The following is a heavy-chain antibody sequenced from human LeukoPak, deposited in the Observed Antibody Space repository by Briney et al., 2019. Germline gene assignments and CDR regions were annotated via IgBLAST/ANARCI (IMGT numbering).Heavy chain of an antibody. CDR3: ARSGGRLLNYYFDY. V-gene: IGHV3-21*01. CDR2: ISSTSSVI. J-gene: IGHJ4*02. CDR1: EFTLRSYT. D-gene: IGHD1-14*01. Sequence: GESLRLSCAASEFTLRSYTMNWVRQAPGKGLEWISSISSTSSVIYYADSLKGRFTVSRDNAKNSLYLQMNSLRAEDTAVYYCARSGGRLLNYYFDYWGQGTLVTVSS.